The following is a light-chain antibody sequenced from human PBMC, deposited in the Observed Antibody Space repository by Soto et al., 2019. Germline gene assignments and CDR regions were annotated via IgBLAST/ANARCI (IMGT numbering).Light chain of an antibody. CDR2: GAS. Sequence: ELVMTQSQATLSLSPGARATLSCRASQSVSSNLAWYQQKPGQAPRLLIYGASTRATGIPARFSGSGSGTEFTLTISSLQSEDFAVYYCQQYGGSPYTFGQGTKVDIK. J-gene: IGKJ2*01. CDR3: QQYGGSPYT. V-gene: IGKV3-15*01. CDR1: QSVSSN.